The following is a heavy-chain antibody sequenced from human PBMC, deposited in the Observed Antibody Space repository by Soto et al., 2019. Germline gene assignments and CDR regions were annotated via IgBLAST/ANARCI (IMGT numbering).Heavy chain of an antibody. CDR3: ARDLPEVATILYYYYGMDV. CDR1: GYSFTSYW. J-gene: IGHJ6*02. V-gene: IGHV5-51*01. D-gene: IGHD5-12*01. Sequence: GESLKISCNGSGYSFTSYWIGWVRQMPGKGLEWMGIIYPGDSDTRYSPSFQGQVTISADKSISTAYLQWSSLKASDTAVYYCARDLPEVATILYYYYGMDVWGQGTTVTVS. CDR2: IYPGDSDT.